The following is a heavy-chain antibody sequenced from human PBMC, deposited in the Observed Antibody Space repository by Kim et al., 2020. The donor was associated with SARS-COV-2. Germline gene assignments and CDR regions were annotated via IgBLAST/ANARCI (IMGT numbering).Heavy chain of an antibody. V-gene: IGHV4-31*03. CDR3: ARVWYGVDV. CDR2: IFFTGRR. D-gene: IGHD2-21*01. Sequence: SETLSLTCTVSGGSINTGGYYWTWIRQNPGKGLEWVGNIFFTGRRDYNPSLKSRVYISMDTSKNQFSLNLNSVTAADTAIYYCARVWYGVDVWGPGTTVTVSS. J-gene: IGHJ6*02. CDR1: GGSINTGGYY.